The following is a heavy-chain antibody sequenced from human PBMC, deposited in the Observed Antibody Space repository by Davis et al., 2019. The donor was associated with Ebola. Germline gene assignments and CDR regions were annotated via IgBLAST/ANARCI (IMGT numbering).Heavy chain of an antibody. CDR2: ISSSSSTI. Sequence: GGSLRLSCAASGFTFSSYAMSWVRQAPGKGLEWVSYISSSSSTIYYADSVKGRFTISRDNAKNSLYLQMNSLRDEDTAVYYCARARMDQKAAGTFRWFDPWGQGTLVTVSS. CDR3: ARARMDQKAAGTFRWFDP. D-gene: IGHD6-13*01. V-gene: IGHV3-48*02. CDR1: GFTFSSYA. J-gene: IGHJ5*02.